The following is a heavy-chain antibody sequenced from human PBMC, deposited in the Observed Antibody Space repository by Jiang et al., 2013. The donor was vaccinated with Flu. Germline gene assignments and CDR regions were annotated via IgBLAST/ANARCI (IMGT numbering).Heavy chain of an antibody. J-gene: IGHJ6*02. Sequence: GSGLVKPSQTLSLTCTLSGDSISSGGSYWSWIRQRPGKGLEWIGYIYNTGSIYYDPSLKGRLTMSVDTSKNQFSLKLSSVTAADTAVYYCARGLGNYGAGMDVWGQGTTVTVSS. CDR1: GDSISSGGSY. CDR3: ARGLGNYGAGMDV. D-gene: IGHD3-16*01. V-gene: IGHV4-31*03. CDR2: IYNTGSI.